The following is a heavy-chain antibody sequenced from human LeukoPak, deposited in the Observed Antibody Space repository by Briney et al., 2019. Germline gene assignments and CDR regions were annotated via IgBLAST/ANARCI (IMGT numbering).Heavy chain of an antibody. CDR2: ISWNSVSV. J-gene: IGHJ4*02. Sequence: PGGSLRLSCAASGFTFDEYAMPWVRHAPGKGLEWVSGISWNSVSVGYADSVKGRFIVSRDNAKNSLFLQMNSLRAGDTALYYCAKGRNIRYYYDSSGPDYWGQGALVTVSS. D-gene: IGHD3-22*01. CDR1: GFTFDEYA. CDR3: AKGRNIRYYYDSSGPDY. V-gene: IGHV3-9*01.